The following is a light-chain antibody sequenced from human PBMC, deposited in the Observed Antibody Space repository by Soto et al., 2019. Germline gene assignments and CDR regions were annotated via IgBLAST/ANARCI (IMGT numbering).Light chain of an antibody. CDR3: SSYAGSNNLYVV. CDR2: EVN. V-gene: IGLV2-8*01. CDR1: SSDVGGYNY. Sequence: QSALTQPPSASGSPGQSVTISCTGTSSDVGGYNYVSWYQQHPGKAPKLIISEVNKRPSGVPDRFSGSKSGNTASLTVSGLQAEDEADYDCSSYAGSNNLYVVFGGGTKLTVL. J-gene: IGLJ2*01.